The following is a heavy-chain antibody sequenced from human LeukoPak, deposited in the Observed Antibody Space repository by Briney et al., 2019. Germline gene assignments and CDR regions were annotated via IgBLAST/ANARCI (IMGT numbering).Heavy chain of an antibody. D-gene: IGHD3-3*01. CDR3: AKRGDFWSGYRYYYYYMDV. J-gene: IGHJ6*03. V-gene: IGHV3-23*01. CDR1: GFTFSTYA. CDR2: ISGSDGGT. Sequence: GGSLRLSCAASGFTFSTYAMSWVRQAPGKGLEWVSGISGSDGGTYYADSVKGRFTISRDNSKNTLYLQMNSLRAEDTAVYFCAKRGDFWSGYRYYYYYMDVWGKGTTVTLSS.